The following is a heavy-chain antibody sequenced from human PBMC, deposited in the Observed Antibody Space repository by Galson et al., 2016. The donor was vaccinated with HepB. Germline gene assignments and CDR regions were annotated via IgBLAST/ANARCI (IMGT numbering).Heavy chain of an antibody. J-gene: IGHJ4*02. CDR2: LKSDGRST. D-gene: IGHD6-25*01. CDR3: RIGTAGIDY. V-gene: IGHV3-74*01. Sequence: SLRLSCAASGFTFSSHWMHCVRQAPGKGLVCVSRLKSDGRSTYYADSVKGRFTISRDNAKSTLYLQRNSLGAGDTAVYYCRIGTAGIDYWGQGTLVTVSS. CDR1: GFTFSSHW.